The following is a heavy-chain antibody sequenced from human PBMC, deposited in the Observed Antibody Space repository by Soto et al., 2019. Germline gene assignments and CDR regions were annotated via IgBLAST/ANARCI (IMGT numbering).Heavy chain of an antibody. V-gene: IGHV3-30*18. CDR3: AKDLLRYFDWSPLDY. J-gene: IGHJ4*02. CDR1: GFTFSNYG. CDR2: ISYDGSNK. Sequence: GESLRLSCAASGFTFSNYGMHWVRQAPGKGLEWVAVISYDGSNKYYADSVKGRFTISRDNSKNTLYLQMNSLRAEDTAVYYCAKDLLRYFDWSPLDYWGQGTLVTVSS. D-gene: IGHD3-9*01.